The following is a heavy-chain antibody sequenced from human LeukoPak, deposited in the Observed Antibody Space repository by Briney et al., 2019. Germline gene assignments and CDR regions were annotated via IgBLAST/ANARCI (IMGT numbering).Heavy chain of an antibody. CDR1: GGSISSYY. CDR2: IYYSGST. D-gene: IGHD3-3*01. Sequence: SETLSLTCTVSGGSISSYYWSWIRQPPGKGLEWIGYIYYSGSTNYNPSLKSRVTISVDTSKNQFSLKLSSVTAADTAVYYCAWSTPIFGVVPYYYMDVWGKGTTVTVSS. V-gene: IGHV4-59*01. CDR3: AWSTPIFGVVPYYYMDV. J-gene: IGHJ6*03.